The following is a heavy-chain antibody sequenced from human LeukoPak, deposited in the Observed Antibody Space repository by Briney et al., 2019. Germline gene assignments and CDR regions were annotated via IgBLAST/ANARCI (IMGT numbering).Heavy chain of an antibody. Sequence: ASVKVSCKASGYTFTSYGISWVRQAPGQGLEWMGWISAYNGNTNNAQKLQGRVTMTTDTSTSTAYMELRSLRSDDTAVYYCARDNSGYEGPGFDYWGQGTLVTVSS. CDR1: GYTFTSYG. V-gene: IGHV1-18*01. CDR3: ARDNSGYEGPGFDY. CDR2: ISAYNGNT. D-gene: IGHD5-12*01. J-gene: IGHJ4*02.